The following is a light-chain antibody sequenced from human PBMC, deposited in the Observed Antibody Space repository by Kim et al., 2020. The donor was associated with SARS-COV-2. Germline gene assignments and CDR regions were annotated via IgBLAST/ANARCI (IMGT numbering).Light chain of an antibody. CDR1: SSNIGSNI. J-gene: IGLJ3*02. V-gene: IGLV1-44*01. CDR3: ASWDDRLNGMV. Sequence: GQWVTISCSGSSSNIGSNIVNLFQQLPGTAPQLLSYTNTKRPSGVPDRFSGSKSGTSASLAISGLQSEDEADYYCASWDDRLNGMVFGGGTQLTVL. CDR2: TNT.